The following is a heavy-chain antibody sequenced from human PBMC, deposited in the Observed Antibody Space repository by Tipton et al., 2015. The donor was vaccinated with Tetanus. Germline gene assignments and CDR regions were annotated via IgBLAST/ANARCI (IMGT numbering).Heavy chain of an antibody. V-gene: IGHV3-33*01. CDR3: AREKYGDAFDI. CDR2: IWYDGSNK. Sequence: RSLRLSCAASGFTFSSYGMHWVRQAPGKGLEWVAVIWYDGSNKYYADSVKGRFTISRDNSKNTLYLQMNSLRAEDTAVYYCAREKYGDAFDIWGQGTMVTVSS. CDR1: GFTFSSYG. D-gene: IGHD2/OR15-2a*01. J-gene: IGHJ3*02.